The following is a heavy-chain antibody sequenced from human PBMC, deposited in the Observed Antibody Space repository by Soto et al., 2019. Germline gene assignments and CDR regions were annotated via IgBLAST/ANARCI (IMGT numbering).Heavy chain of an antibody. D-gene: IGHD2-8*01. CDR1: GFKMSSSS. CDR2: ISDSGSNT. J-gene: IGHJ6*02. CDR3: ARDLAGGYCTNGVCWGSGMDV. V-gene: IGHV3-48*01. Sequence: LILSCAAFGFKMSSSSMNWVRQAPGRGLEGVAYISDSGSNTLYADSVKGRFTISRENAKNSLYLQMNSLRAGDTAVYYCARDLAGGYCTNGVCWGSGMDVWGQGTTVTVSS.